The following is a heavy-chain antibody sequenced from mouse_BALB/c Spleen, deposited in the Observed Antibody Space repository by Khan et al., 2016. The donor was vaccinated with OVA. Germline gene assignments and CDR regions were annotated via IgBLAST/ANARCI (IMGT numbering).Heavy chain of an antibody. CDR1: GYSITSDYA. CDR2: ISYSGRT. D-gene: IGHD1-1*01. CDR3: ARSVTITTVVATDFDY. V-gene: IGHV3-2*02. Sequence: VQLKESGPGLVKPSQSLSLTCTVTGYSITSDYAWNWIRQFPGNKLEWMGYISYSGRTSYNPSLKSRISITRDTSKNQFFLQLNSVTTEDTATYYCARSVTITTVVATDFDYGGQGTTLTVSS. J-gene: IGHJ2*01.